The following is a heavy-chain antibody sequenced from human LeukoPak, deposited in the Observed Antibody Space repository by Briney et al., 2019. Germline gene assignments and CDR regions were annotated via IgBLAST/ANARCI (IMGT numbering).Heavy chain of an antibody. J-gene: IGHJ3*02. V-gene: IGHV3-7*04. D-gene: IGHD1-1*01. CDR1: GFTFSSHW. CDR2: INQDGSEK. Sequence: PGGSLRLSCAASGFTFSSHWMSWVRQAPGKGLGGVASINQDGSEKEYVDSVKGRFTISRDNAKKSLYLQMNRLTAEDTAVYYCARGRNLQPANAFDMWGQGTMVTVSS. CDR3: ARGRNLQPANAFDM.